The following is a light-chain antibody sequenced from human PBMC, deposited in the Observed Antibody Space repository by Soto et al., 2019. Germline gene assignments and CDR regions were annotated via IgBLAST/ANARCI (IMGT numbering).Light chain of an antibody. CDR2: DVS. CDR3: SSYTCSSTLGV. J-gene: IGLJ1*01. Sequence: QSALTQPASVSGSPGQSITISCTGTSSDVGGYNYVSWYQQHPGKAPKLMIYDVSNRPSGVSNRFSGSKSGNTASLTISGVQAEDEADYYCSSYTCSSTLGVFGTGTKVTVL. V-gene: IGLV2-14*01. CDR1: SSDVGGYNY.